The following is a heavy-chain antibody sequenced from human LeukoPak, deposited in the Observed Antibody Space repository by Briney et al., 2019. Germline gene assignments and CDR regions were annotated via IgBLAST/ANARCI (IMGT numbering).Heavy chain of an antibody. CDR1: GGSISSGGYY. CDR3: ARRIVVAGGDWFDP. Sequence: SETLSLTCTVSGGSISSGGYYWSWIRQHPGKVLEWIGYISYSGSTNYNPSLKSRVTISVDTSKSQFSLNLNSATAADTAVYYCARRIVVAGGDWFDPWGQGTLVTVSS. D-gene: IGHD6-19*01. J-gene: IGHJ5*02. CDR2: ISYSGST. V-gene: IGHV4-61*08.